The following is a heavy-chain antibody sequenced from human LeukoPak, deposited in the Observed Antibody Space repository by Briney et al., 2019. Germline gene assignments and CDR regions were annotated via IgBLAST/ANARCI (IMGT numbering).Heavy chain of an antibody. V-gene: IGHV1-24*01. CDR2: FDPEDGET. CDR1: GYTLTELS. CDR3: ATSCSSTSCHWGAFDI. J-gene: IGHJ3*02. D-gene: IGHD2-2*01. Sequence: ASVKVSCKVSGYTLTELSMHWVRQAPGKGLEWMGGFDPEDGETIYAQKFQGRVTMTEDTSTDTAYMELSSLRSEDTAVYYCATSCSSTSCHWGAFDIWGQGTMVTVSS.